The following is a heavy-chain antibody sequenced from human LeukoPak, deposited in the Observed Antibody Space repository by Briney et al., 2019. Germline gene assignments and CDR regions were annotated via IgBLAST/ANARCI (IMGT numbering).Heavy chain of an antibody. J-gene: IGHJ5*02. CDR3: ARRTHDYGDYGWFDP. CDR1: GGSISSYY. D-gene: IGHD4-17*01. V-gene: IGHV4-59*08. Sequence: KPSETLSLTCTVSGGSISSYYWSWIRQPPGKGLEWIGYIYYSGSTNYNPSLKSRVTISVDTSKNQFSLKLSSVTAADTAVYYCARRTHDYGDYGWFDPWGQGTLVTVSS. CDR2: IYYSGST.